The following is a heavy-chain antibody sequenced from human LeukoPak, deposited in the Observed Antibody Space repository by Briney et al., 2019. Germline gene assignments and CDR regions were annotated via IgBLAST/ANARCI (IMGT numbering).Heavy chain of an antibody. V-gene: IGHV3-53*01. CDR3: ARERNHYYYYMDV. CDR1: GFTVSTNS. J-gene: IGHJ6*03. Sequence: GGSLRLSCTVSGFTVSTNSMSWVRQAPGKGLEWVSFIYSDNTHYSDSVKGRFTISRDNSKNTLYLQMNSLRAEDTAVYYCARERNHYYYYMDVWGKGTTVTVSS. CDR2: IYSDNT. D-gene: IGHD1-14*01.